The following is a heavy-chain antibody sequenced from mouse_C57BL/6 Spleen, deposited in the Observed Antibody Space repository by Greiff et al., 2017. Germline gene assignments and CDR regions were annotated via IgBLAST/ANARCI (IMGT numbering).Heavy chain of an antibody. CDR2: IYPGDGYT. V-gene: IGHV1-82*01. J-gene: IGHJ4*01. CDR1: GYAFSSSW. D-gene: IGHD2-1*01. Sequence: QVQLQQSGPELVKPGASVKISCKASGYAFSSSWMNWVKQRPGKGLEWIGRIYPGDGYTNYNGKFKGTATLTAYKSSSTAYMQLSSLTSEDSAVYFCAGEGNYYYAMDYWGQGTSVTVSS. CDR3: AGEGNYYYAMDY.